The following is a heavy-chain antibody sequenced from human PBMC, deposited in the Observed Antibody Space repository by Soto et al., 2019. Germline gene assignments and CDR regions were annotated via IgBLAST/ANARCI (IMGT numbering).Heavy chain of an antibody. CDR3: ARLCYGSGSFKRYNWFDP. CDR2: IDPSDSYT. Sequence: RGESLKISCKGSGYSFTSYWISWVRQMPGKGLEWMGRIDPSDSYTNYSPSFQGHVTISADKSISTAYLQWSSLKASDTAMYYCARLCYGSGSFKRYNWFDPWGQGTLVTVSS. V-gene: IGHV5-10-1*01. J-gene: IGHJ5*02. CDR1: GYSFTSYW. D-gene: IGHD3-10*01.